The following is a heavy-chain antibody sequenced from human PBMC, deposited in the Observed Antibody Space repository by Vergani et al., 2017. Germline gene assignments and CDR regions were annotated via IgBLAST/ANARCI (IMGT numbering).Heavy chain of an antibody. J-gene: IGHJ2*01. V-gene: IGHV3-9*01. CDR2: VSWNSETI. CDR1: GFRFDEYA. CDR3: VKDIAASGNYSYFDL. Sequence: EEKLVESGGGLVQPGRSLRLSCEASGFRFDEYAMHWVRRVPGKGLEWVSGVSWNSETIRYADSVKDRFTISRDNAKSSLYLQMNSLRAEDTALYYCVKDIAASGNYSYFDLWGRGTLVTVSS. D-gene: IGHD6-13*01.